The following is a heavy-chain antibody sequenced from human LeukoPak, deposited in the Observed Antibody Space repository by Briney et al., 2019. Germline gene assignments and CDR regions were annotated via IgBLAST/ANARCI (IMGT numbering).Heavy chain of an antibody. V-gene: IGHV3-7*01. CDR3: ARDTYGGFDY. Sequence: GGSLRLSCAASGFTFSSYWMGWVRQAPGKGLEWVANINQDGSEKYYVDSVKGRFTISRDNAKNSLYLQINSLRAEDTAVYYCARDTYGGFDYWGQGTLVTVSS. D-gene: IGHD4-23*01. J-gene: IGHJ4*02. CDR1: GFTFSSYW. CDR2: INQDGSEK.